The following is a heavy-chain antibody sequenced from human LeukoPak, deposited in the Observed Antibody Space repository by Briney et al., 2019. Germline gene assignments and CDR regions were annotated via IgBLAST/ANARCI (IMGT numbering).Heavy chain of an antibody. CDR1: GFTFSSYA. Sequence: GGSLRLSCAASGFTFSSYAMSWVRQAPGKGLEWVSSISGSGGSTYYADSVKGRFTISRDNSKNTLYLQMNSLRAEDTAVYYCAKSQLYYYDSSGYAPVAFDIWGQGTMVTVSS. CDR3: AKSQLYYYDSSGYAPVAFDI. D-gene: IGHD3-22*01. J-gene: IGHJ3*02. CDR2: ISGSGGST. V-gene: IGHV3-23*01.